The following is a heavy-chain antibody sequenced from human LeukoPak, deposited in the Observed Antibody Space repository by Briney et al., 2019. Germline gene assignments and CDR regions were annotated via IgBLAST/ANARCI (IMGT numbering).Heavy chain of an antibody. V-gene: IGHV4-4*07. CDR1: GGSISSYY. Sequence: SETLSLTCTVSGGSISSYYWSWIRQPAGKGLEWIGRIYTSGSTNYNPSLKSRVTMSVDTSKNQFSLKLSSVTAADTAVYYCAGSHYCSSTSCYLGGAFDIWGQGTMVTVSS. CDR2: IYTSGST. J-gene: IGHJ3*02. D-gene: IGHD2-2*01. CDR3: AGSHYCSSTSCYLGGAFDI.